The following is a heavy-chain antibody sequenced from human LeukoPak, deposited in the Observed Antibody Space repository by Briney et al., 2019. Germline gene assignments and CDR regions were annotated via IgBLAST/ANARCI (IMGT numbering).Heavy chain of an antibody. CDR2: INTNTGNP. CDR1: GYTFTSYA. V-gene: IGHV7-4-1*02. Sequence: GASVKVSCKASGYTFTSYAMNWVRQAPGQGLEWMGWINTNTGNPTYAQGFTGRFVFSLDTSVSTAYLQISSLKAEDTAVYYCASPPRILTGYRESYYYYMDVWGKGTTVTVSS. J-gene: IGHJ6*03. CDR3: ASPPRILTGYRESYYYYMDV. D-gene: IGHD3-9*01.